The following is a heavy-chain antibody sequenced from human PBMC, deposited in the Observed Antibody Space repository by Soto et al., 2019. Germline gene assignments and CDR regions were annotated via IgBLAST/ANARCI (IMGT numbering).Heavy chain of an antibody. CDR1: GGSLSDNY. V-gene: IGHV4-34*01. CDR2: INHSGNT. Sequence: SETLSLTCAVYGGSLSDNYWSWIRQPPGKGLEWIGEINHSGNTNYNPSLKSRVTISVDTSKNQVSLKLSSVTAADTAVYYCARGDSLFYVFGIAYTAQKGAYCLDVWGKGTRDTGSS. CDR3: ARGDSLFYVFGIAYTAQKGAYCLDV. J-gene: IGHJ6*03. D-gene: IGHD3-3*01.